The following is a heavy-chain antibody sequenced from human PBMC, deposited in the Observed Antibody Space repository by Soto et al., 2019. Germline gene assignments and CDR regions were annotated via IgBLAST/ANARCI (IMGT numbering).Heavy chain of an antibody. J-gene: IGHJ6*02. D-gene: IGHD3-10*01. CDR1: GGTFSSYS. V-gene: IGHV1-69*13. Sequence: VASVKVSCQPSGGTFSSYSFTWVRQAPGQGLEWMGEIIPILNTANFAQKFQSRVTITADEPTSTVYMDLSSLSPDDTAVYYCARVDYDSTYGFYYYGLDVWGQGTTVTVSS. CDR3: ARVDYDSTYGFYYYGLDV. CDR2: IIPILNTA.